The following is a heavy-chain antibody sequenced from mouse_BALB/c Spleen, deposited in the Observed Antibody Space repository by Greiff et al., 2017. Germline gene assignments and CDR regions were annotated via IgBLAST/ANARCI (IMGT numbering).Heavy chain of an antibody. D-gene: IGHD1-1*01. CDR1: GFSLTSYG. CDR2: IWSGGST. J-gene: IGHJ4*01. CDR3: ARNLGDYYVHYYAMDY. V-gene: IGHV2-2*02. Sequence: VKLVESGPGLVQPSQSLSITCTVSGFSLTSYGVHWVRQSPGKGLEWLGVIWSGGSTDYNAAFISRLSISKDNSKSQVFFKMNSLQANDTAIYYCARNLGDYYVHYYAMDYWGQGTSVTVSS.